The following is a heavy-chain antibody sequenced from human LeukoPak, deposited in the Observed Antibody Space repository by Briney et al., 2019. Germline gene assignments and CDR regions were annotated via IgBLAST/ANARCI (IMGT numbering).Heavy chain of an antibody. V-gene: IGHV3-74*01. CDR1: GFTFSTYW. D-gene: IGHD6-25*01. Sequence: GGSLRLSCAASGFTFSTYWMHWVRQGPGKGLEWVSRITSDGSSRSHADSVKDRFIIFRDNAKNTLYLQMNSLRVDDTAVYYCARGGSAVLESWGQGSQVAVSS. CDR3: ARGGSAVLES. CDR2: ITSDGSSR. J-gene: IGHJ5*02.